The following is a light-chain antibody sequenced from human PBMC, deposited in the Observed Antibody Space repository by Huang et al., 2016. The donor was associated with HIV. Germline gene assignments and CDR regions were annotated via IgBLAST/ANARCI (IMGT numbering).Light chain of an antibody. Sequence: AIRITQSPSSLSASTGDKVSITCRASQDINTYLAWYQQKPGKPPSRLIYATSTLQSGVPSRFSGSGSGTDFTLTITHLQSEDFATYYCQQYYSFPLTFGQGSQVEV. J-gene: IGKJ1*01. V-gene: IGKV1-8*01. CDR1: QDINTY. CDR2: ATS. CDR3: QQYYSFPLT.